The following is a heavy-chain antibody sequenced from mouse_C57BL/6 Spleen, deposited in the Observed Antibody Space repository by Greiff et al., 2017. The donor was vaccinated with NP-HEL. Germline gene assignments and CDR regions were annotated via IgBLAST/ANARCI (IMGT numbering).Heavy chain of an antibody. J-gene: IGHJ2*01. V-gene: IGHV1-26*01. Sequence: EVQLQQSGPELVKPGASVKISCKASGYTFTDYYMNWVKQSHGKSLEWIGDINPNNGGTSYNQKFKGKATLTVDKSSSTAYMELRSLTSEDSAVYYCARPTLGVDYWGQGTTLTVSS. CDR2: INPNNGGT. CDR3: ARPTLGVDY. CDR1: GYTFTDYY. D-gene: IGHD2-10*01.